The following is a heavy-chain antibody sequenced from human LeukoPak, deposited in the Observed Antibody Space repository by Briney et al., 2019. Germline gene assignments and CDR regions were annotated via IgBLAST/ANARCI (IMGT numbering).Heavy chain of an antibody. CDR2: ISWNSGSI. CDR3: AKGLDSSGPYPFDY. D-gene: IGHD6-19*01. Sequence: KTGGSLRLSCAASGFTFDDYAMHWVRQAPGKGLEWVSGISWNSGSIGYADSVKGRFTISRDNAKNSLYLQMNSLRAEDTALYYCAKGLDSSGPYPFDYWAREPWSPSPQ. CDR1: GFTFDDYA. V-gene: IGHV3-9*01. J-gene: IGHJ4*02.